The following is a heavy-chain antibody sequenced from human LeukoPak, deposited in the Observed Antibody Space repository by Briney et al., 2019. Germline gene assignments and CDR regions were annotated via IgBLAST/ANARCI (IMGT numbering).Heavy chain of an antibody. CDR1: PYSFISYW. D-gene: IGHD3-10*01. CDR3: ARHRAEYYFDS. V-gene: IGHV5-10-1*01. Sequence: GESLRISCRGSPYSFISYWITWVRQMPGKGPEWMGRIDPSDSYTTYSPSFQGHVTISADKSIGTAYLQWNSLKASDTAMYYCARHRAEYYFDSWGQGTLVTVSS. J-gene: IGHJ4*02. CDR2: IDPSDSYT.